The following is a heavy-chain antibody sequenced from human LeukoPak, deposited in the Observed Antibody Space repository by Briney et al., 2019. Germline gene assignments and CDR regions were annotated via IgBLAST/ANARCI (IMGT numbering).Heavy chain of an antibody. Sequence: SGGSLRLSCAASGFTFSKYWMLWVRQAPGKGLESVSRINTDGTVTTYADSVKGRFTVSRDNADNTMFPQMNSVRDEDTAVCYCATKQWLAPPPDSWGQGTPVTVSS. CDR2: INTDGTVT. J-gene: IGHJ4*02. CDR1: GFTFSKYW. D-gene: IGHD6-19*01. V-gene: IGHV3-74*01. CDR3: ATKQWLAPPPDS.